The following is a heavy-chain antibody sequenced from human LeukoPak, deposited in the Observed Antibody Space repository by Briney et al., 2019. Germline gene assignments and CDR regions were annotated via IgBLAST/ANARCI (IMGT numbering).Heavy chain of an antibody. CDR2: ISGSGGST. Sequence: GGSLRLSCAASGFTFSSYAMSWVRQAPGKGLEWVSAISGSGGSTYYADSVKGRFTISRDNSKNTLYLQMNSLRVEDTAVYYCARVATMVRVPLDALDIWGQGTMVSVSS. CDR3: ARVATMVRVPLDALDI. V-gene: IGHV3-23*01. J-gene: IGHJ3*02. D-gene: IGHD3-10*01. CDR1: GFTFSSYA.